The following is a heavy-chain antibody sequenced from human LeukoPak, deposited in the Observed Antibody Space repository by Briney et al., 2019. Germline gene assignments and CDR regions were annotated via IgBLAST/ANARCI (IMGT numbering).Heavy chain of an antibody. Sequence: GGSLRLSCAVSGFTFSSYAISWVRQAPGKGLEWVSGISGSGGTTYYADSVKGRFTISREESKNTVYLQMISLRGEDTAVYFCARWGGGRWHDFDYWGQGTLVTVSS. CDR3: ARWGGGRWHDFDY. CDR2: ISGSGGTT. CDR1: GFTFSSYA. J-gene: IGHJ4*02. D-gene: IGHD3-16*01. V-gene: IGHV3-23*01.